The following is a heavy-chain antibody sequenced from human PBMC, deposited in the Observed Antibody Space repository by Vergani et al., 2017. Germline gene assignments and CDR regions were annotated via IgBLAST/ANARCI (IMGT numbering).Heavy chain of an antibody. D-gene: IGHD2-21*01. J-gene: IGHJ3*02. V-gene: IGHV1-69*09. CDR2: IIPILGIA. CDR3: ARPGGHIVVALDAFDI. CDR1: GYTFTSYY. Sequence: QVQLVQSGAEVKKPGASVKVSCKASGYTFTSYYMHWVRQAPGQGLEWMGRIIPILGIANYAQKFQGRVTITADKSTSTAYMELSSLRSEDTAVYYCARPGGHIVVALDAFDIWGQGTMVTVSS.